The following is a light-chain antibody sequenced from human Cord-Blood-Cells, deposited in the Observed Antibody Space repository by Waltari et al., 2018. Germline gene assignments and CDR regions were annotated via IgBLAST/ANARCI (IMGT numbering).Light chain of an antibody. CDR1: QGISNY. V-gene: IGKV1-27*01. CDR3: KKYNSAPLT. Sequence: DIQMTQSPSSLSASVGDIVTITCRASQGISNYLAWYQQKPGKVPKLLIYAASTLQSGVPSRFSGSGSWIEFTFTPRSRQPEDVATYYCKKYNSAPLTFGGGTKVEIK. CDR2: AAS. J-gene: IGKJ4*01.